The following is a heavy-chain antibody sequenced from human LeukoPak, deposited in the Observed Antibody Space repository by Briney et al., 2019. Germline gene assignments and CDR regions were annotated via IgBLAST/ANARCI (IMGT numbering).Heavy chain of an antibody. CDR3: ARGSKAPSYNPLTTVTTPPL. CDR1: GGSFSNYF. V-gene: IGHV4-34*01. D-gene: IGHD4-17*01. J-gene: IGHJ4*02. CDR2: IDHSGTT. Sequence: SETLSLTCAVYGGSFSNYFWSWIRQAPGKGLEWIGEIDHSGTTNYNPSLKSRVTISVDTSKNQFSLKVTSVTAADTSIYYCARGSKAPSYNPLTTVTTPPLWGQGTLVTVSS.